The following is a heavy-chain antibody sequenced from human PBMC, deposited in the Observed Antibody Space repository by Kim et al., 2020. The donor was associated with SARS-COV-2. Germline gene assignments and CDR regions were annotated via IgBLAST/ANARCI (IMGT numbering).Heavy chain of an antibody. Sequence: SETLSLTCTVSGGSISSGSYYWSWIRQPAGKGLEWIGRIYTSGSTNYNPSLKSRVTISVDTSKTQFSLKLSSVTAADTAVYYCARDSHSSSWYPFDYYYYGMDVWGQGTTVTVSS. CDR2: IYTSGST. J-gene: IGHJ6*02. D-gene: IGHD6-13*01. CDR1: GGSISSGSYY. CDR3: ARDSHSSSWYPFDYYYYGMDV. V-gene: IGHV4-61*02.